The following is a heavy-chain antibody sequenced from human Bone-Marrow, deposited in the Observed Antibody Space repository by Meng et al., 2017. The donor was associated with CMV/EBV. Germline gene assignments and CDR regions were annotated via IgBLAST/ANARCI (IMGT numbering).Heavy chain of an antibody. D-gene: IGHD5-12*01. CDR3: ASGVATTQIPPFDY. J-gene: IGHJ4*02. V-gene: IGHV4-59*01. Sequence: SETLSLTCTVSGDSMRTYYWSWIRQPPGEGLEWIGYIYYSGTTNYNPSLKSRVTISADTSKNQFSLKLSSVTAADTAVYYCASGVATTQIPPFDYWGQGTLVTVSS. CDR1: GDSMRTYY. CDR2: IYYSGTT.